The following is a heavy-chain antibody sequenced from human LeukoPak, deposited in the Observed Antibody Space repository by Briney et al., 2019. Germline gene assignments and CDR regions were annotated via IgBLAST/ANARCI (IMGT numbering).Heavy chain of an antibody. CDR3: ARLIVEMATISLIDY. V-gene: IGHV5-51*01. Sequence: GESLKISCKGSGYSFTSYWIGWVRQMPGKGLEWMGIIYPGDSDTRYSPSFQGRVTISADKSISTAYLQWSSLKASDTAMYYCARLIVEMATISLIDYWGQGTLVTVSS. J-gene: IGHJ4*02. D-gene: IGHD5-24*01. CDR1: GYSFTSYW. CDR2: IYPGDSDT.